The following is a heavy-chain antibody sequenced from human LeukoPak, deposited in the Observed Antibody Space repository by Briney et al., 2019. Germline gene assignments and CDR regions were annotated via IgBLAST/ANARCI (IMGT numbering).Heavy chain of an antibody. CDR2: INPNSGGT. Sequence: ASVTVSCQASGYTFNGYYMHWVRQAPGQRLAWIGWINPNSGGTNYAQKFQGRVTMTRDTSISTAYMELSRLRSDDTAVYYCARGNRYSSSSGDYWGQGTLVTVSS. CDR1: GYTFNGYY. CDR3: ARGNRYSSSSGDY. V-gene: IGHV1-2*02. J-gene: IGHJ4*02. D-gene: IGHD6-6*01.